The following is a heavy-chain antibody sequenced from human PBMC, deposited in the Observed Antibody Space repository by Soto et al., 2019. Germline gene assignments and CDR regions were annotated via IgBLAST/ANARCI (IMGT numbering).Heavy chain of an antibody. CDR1: EFIFSSYS. CDR3: ARDDYANARAFDI. J-gene: IGHJ3*02. Sequence: GGSLRLSCAASEFIFSSYSMDWVRQAPGKGLEWVSYISSDSRTIYYADSVKGRFTISRVNDKNSLYLQMNSLRAEDTAVYYCARDDYANARAFDIWGQGTMVTVSS. CDR2: ISSDSRTI. D-gene: IGHD4-17*01. V-gene: IGHV3-48*01.